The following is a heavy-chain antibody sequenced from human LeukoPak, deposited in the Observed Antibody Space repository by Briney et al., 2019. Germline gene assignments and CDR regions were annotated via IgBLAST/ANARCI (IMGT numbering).Heavy chain of an antibody. V-gene: IGHV4-39*07. CDR2: IYYSGST. D-gene: IGHD3-3*01. CDR1: GGSISSSSYY. Sequence: KASETLSLTCTVSGGSISSSSYYWGWIRQPPGKGLEWIGSIYYSGSTYYNPSLKSRVTISVDTSKNQFSLKLSSVTAADTAVYYCARGRLEDYDFWSGYYRPLLDYWGQGTLVTVSS. CDR3: ARGRLEDYDFWSGYYRPLLDY. J-gene: IGHJ4*02.